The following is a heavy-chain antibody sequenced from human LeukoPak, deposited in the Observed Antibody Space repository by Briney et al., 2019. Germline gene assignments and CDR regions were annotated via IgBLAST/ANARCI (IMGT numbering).Heavy chain of an antibody. CDR1: GGTFSSYA. CDR3: ARGGVVGGYSYGKYYYYGMDV. Sequence: GASVKVSCKASGGTFSSYAISWVRQAPGQGLEWMARIIPILGIANYAQKFQGRVTITADKSTSTAYMELSSLRSEDTAVYYCARGGVVGGYSYGKYYYYGMDVWGQGTTVTVSS. V-gene: IGHV1-69*04. J-gene: IGHJ6*02. CDR2: IIPILGIA. D-gene: IGHD5-18*01.